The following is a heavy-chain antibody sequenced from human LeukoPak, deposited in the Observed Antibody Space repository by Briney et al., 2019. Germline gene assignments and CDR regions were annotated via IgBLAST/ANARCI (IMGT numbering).Heavy chain of an antibody. CDR3: ASYYDFWSGYYTYYFDY. Sequence: GGSLRLSCAASGFTFSTYGMNWVRQAPGKGLEWVSYINLNSRTIDYADSVRGRFTISRDNAKSSLYLQMNSLRAEDTAVYYCASYYDFWSGYYTYYFDYWGQGTLVTVSS. CDR2: INLNSRTI. J-gene: IGHJ4*02. V-gene: IGHV3-48*01. D-gene: IGHD3-3*01. CDR1: GFTFSTYG.